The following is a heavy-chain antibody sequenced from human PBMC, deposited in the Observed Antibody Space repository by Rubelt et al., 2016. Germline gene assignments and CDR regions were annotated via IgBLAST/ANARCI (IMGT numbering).Heavy chain of an antibody. J-gene: IGHJ6*02. V-gene: IGHV1-2*02. D-gene: IGHD5-18*01. CDR2: GGT. Sequence: GGTNYAQKFEGRVTMTRDTSISIVYMEVSRLRSDDTAVFYCARDSMYSNYKYYYGMDVWGQGTTVTVSS. CDR3: ARDSMYSNYKYYYGMDV.